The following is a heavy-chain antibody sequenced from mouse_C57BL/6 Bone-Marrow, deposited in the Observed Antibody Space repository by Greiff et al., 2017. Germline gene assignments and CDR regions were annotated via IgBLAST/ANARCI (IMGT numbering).Heavy chain of an antibody. Sequence: VQLQQPGAELVKPGASVKLSCKASGYTFTSYWMQWVKQRPGQGLEWIGEIDPSASYTNYNQKFKGKATLTVDTSSSTAYMQLSSLTSEDSAVYYCARKDYYYGSGAWFAYWGQGTLVTVSA. V-gene: IGHV1-50*01. CDR2: IDPSASYT. D-gene: IGHD1-1*01. CDR3: ARKDYYYGSGAWFAY. CDR1: GYTFTSYW. J-gene: IGHJ3*01.